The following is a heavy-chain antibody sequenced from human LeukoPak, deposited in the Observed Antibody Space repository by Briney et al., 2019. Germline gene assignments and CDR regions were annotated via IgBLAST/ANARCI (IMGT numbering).Heavy chain of an antibody. Sequence: PSETLSLTCTVSGGSISSYYWSWIRQPPGKGLEWIGYVYYSGSTNYNPSLKSRVTISVDTSKNQFSLKLSSVTAADTAVYYCASRRGSIGYFDYWGQGTLVTVSS. J-gene: IGHJ4*02. CDR2: VYYSGST. CDR1: GGSISSYY. CDR3: ASRRGSIGYFDY. V-gene: IGHV4-59*08. D-gene: IGHD2-15*01.